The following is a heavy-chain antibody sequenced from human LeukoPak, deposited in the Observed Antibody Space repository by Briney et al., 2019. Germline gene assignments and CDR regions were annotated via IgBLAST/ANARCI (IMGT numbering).Heavy chain of an antibody. Sequence: SETLSLTCTVSGDSISTYYWSWIRQPPGKGLEWIGEINHSGSTNYNPSLKSRVTISVDTSKNQFSLKLSSVTAADTAVYYCARGRYFDYWGQGTLVTVSS. CDR3: ARGRYFDY. J-gene: IGHJ4*02. CDR2: INHSGST. V-gene: IGHV4-34*01. CDR1: GDSISTYY.